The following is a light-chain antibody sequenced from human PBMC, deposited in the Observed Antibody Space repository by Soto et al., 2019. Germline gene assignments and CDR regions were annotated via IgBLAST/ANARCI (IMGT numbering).Light chain of an antibody. CDR3: QQRTKWALT. CDR1: QSVSSS. Sequence: EIVLTQSPATLSLSPGERATLSCRASQSVSSSLAWYQQKPGQAPRLLIYDASNRATGIPARFSGSGSGTDFTHTISSLEPEDFAVYYCQQRTKWALTFGGGTKVEIK. J-gene: IGKJ4*01. V-gene: IGKV3-11*01. CDR2: DAS.